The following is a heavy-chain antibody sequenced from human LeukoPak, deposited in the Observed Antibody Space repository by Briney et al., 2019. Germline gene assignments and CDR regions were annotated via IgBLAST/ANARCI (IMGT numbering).Heavy chain of an antibody. V-gene: IGHV3-53*01. D-gene: IGHD7-27*01. CDR1: GFTFSNSA. CDR3: ARGTPGDPSNFDY. Sequence: GGSLRLSCAASGFTFSNSAMNWVRQVPGKGLEWVSVIYSGGSTYYADSVKGRFTISRDNSKNTLYLQMNSLRAEDTAVYYCARGTPGDPSNFDYWGQGTLVTVSS. J-gene: IGHJ4*02. CDR2: IYSGGST.